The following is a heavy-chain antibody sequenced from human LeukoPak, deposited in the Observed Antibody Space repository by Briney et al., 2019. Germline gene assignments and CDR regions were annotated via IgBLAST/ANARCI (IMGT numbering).Heavy chain of an antibody. CDR3: AKDLDDAFDI. CDR1: GYTFTDYY. Sequence: ASVKVSCKTSGYTFTDYYMHWVRQAPGQGLEWMGWTNPNSGGTNYAQKFQGRVTMTRDTSINTAYMELSRLTSDDTAVYYCAKDLDDAFDIWGQGTVVTVSS. J-gene: IGHJ3*02. CDR2: TNPNSGGT. V-gene: IGHV1-2*02.